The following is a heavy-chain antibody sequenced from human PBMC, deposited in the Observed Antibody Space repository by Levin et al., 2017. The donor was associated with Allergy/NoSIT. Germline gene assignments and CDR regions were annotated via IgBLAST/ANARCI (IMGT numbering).Heavy chain of an antibody. CDR1: GFTFRNYA. CDR2: ISGSGGST. D-gene: IGHD6-19*01. J-gene: IGHJ4*02. V-gene: IGHV3-23*01. Sequence: GGSLRLSCAAFGFTFRNYAMSWVRQAPGKGLEWVSGISGSGGSTDYADSVKGRFTISRDNSKNTLYLQMNSLRAEDTAVYFCAKKYSSTSPSFDYWGQGTLVTVSS. CDR3: AKKYSSTSPSFDY.